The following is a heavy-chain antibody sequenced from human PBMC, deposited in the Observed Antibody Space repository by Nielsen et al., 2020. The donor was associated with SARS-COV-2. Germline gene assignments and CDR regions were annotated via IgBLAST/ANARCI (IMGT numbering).Heavy chain of an antibody. CDR1: GFTFSSYG. J-gene: IGHJ6*03. Sequence: GESLKISCAASGFTFSSYGMHWVRQAPGKGLEWMAVISHDGSNNYYADSVKGRFTVSRDNSKNTVYLQMNSLRTEDTAVYYCAKEAPYYCYMDVWGKGTTVTVSS. CDR3: AKEAPYYCYMDV. V-gene: IGHV3-30*18. CDR2: ISHDGSNN.